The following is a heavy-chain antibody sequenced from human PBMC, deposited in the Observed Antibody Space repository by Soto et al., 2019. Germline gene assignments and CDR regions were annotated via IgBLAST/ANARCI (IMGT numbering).Heavy chain of an antibody. CDR2: IDPSDSYT. CDR3: ARHLLYYYDSSGENDAFDI. CDR1: GYSFTSYW. J-gene: IGHJ3*02. V-gene: IGHV5-10-1*01. Sequence: PGESLKISCKGSGYSFTSYWISWVRQMPGKGLEWMGRIDPSDSYTNYSPSFQGHVTISADKSISTAYLQWSSLKASDTAMYHCARHLLYYYDSSGENDAFDIWGQGTMVTVSS. D-gene: IGHD3-22*01.